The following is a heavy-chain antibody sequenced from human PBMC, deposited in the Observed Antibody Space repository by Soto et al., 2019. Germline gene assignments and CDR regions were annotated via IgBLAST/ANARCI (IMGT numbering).Heavy chain of an antibody. CDR2: ISYDGSNK. Sequence: GGSLRLSCAASGFTFSSYAMHWVRQAPGKGLEWVAVISYDGSNKYYADSVKGRFTISRDNSKNTLYLQMNSLKTEDTAVYYCARDFYQPGYSYGYTFDYWGQGTLVTVSS. D-gene: IGHD5-18*01. J-gene: IGHJ4*02. CDR1: GFTFSSYA. V-gene: IGHV3-30-3*01. CDR3: ARDFYQPGYSYGYTFDY.